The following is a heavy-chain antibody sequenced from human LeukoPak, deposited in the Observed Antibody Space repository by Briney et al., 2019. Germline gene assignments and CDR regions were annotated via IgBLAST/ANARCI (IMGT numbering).Heavy chain of an antibody. CDR3: AREAYSSSWYRGGNWFDP. CDR1: GDSVSSNSAA. D-gene: IGHD6-13*01. V-gene: IGHV6-1*01. Sequence: SQTLSLTCAISGDSVSSNSAAWNWIRRSPSRGLEWLGRTYYRSKWYNDYAVSVKSRITINPDTSKNQFSLQLNSVTPEDTAVYYCAREAYSSSWYRGGNWFDPWGQGTLVTVSS. J-gene: IGHJ5*02. CDR2: TYYRSKWYN.